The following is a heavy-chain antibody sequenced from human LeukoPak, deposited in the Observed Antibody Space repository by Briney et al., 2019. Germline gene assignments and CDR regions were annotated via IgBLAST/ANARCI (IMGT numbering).Heavy chain of an antibody. J-gene: IGHJ6*02. Sequence: GGSLRLSCAASGFTFSSYEMNWVRQAPGKGLEWVSYISSSGSTIYYADSVKGRFTISRDNAKNSLYLQMNSLRAEDSAVYYCARDVRLRWDPYYYYGMDVWGQGTTVTVSS. V-gene: IGHV3-48*03. CDR2: ISSSGSTI. D-gene: IGHD4-23*01. CDR3: ARDVRLRWDPYYYYGMDV. CDR1: GFTFSSYE.